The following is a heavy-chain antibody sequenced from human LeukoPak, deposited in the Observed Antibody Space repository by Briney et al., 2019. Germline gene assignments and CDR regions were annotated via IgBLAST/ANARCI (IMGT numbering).Heavy chain of an antibody. CDR1: GGSISSSNW. Sequence: SETLSLTCAVSGGSISSSNWWSWVRQPPGKGLEWIGEIYHSGSTNYNPSLKSRVAISVDTSKNQFSLKLSSVTATDTAVYYCARDSWFGEVDYWGQGTLVTVSS. CDR3: ARDSWFGEVDY. V-gene: IGHV4-4*02. CDR2: IYHSGST. D-gene: IGHD3-10*01. J-gene: IGHJ4*02.